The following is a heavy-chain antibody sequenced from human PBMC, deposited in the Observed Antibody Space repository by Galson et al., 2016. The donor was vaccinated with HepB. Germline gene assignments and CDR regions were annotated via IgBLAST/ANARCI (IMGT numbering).Heavy chain of an antibody. J-gene: IGHJ4*02. CDR1: GGSISSSNW. Sequence: TLSLTCAVSGGSISSSNWWSWVRQSPGKGLEWIGGIYHTGNTNHNPSLKRRITISVDKSNNQFSLKLSSVTAADTAVYYCTRRPLGYYDSSGYYYVGSETGFDKWGQGTLVTVSS. CDR2: IYHTGNT. V-gene: IGHV4-4*02. D-gene: IGHD3-22*01. CDR3: TRRPLGYYDSSGYYYVGSETGFDK.